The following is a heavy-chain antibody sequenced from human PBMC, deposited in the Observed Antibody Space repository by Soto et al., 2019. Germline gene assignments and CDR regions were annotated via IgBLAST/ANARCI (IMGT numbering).Heavy chain of an antibody. V-gene: IGHV4-4*01. CDR2: IYHAGSP. Sequence: TLSLTCGVSGGSVISSSWWTWVRQSPGKGLEWIGEIYHAGSPNYNPSFQSRVSISLDKSKNSFSLRLTSVTAADAAIYFCARGSPFRGDFDIWGQGTTVTVSS. CDR3: ARGSPFRGDFDI. CDR1: GGSVISSSW. D-gene: IGHD2-21*01. J-gene: IGHJ3*02.